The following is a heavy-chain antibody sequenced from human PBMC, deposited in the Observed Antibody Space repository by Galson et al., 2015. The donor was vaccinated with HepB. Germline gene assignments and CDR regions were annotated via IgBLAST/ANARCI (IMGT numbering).Heavy chain of an antibody. CDR3: ARIGQERITIFGDSRYYFDY. CDR2: IYPGDSDT. D-gene: IGHD3-3*01. J-gene: IGHJ4*02. CDR1: GYSFTSYW. Sequence: QSGAEVTKPGESLKISCKGSGYSFTSYWIGWVRQMPGKGLEWMGIIYPGDSDTRYSPSFQGQVTISADKSISTAYLQWSSLKASDTTMYYCARIGQERITIFGDSRYYFDYWGQGTLVTVSS. V-gene: IGHV5-51*03.